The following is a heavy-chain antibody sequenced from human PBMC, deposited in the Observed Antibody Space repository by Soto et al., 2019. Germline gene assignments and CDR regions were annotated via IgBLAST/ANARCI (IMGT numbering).Heavy chain of an antibody. CDR3: ARRGKEDYYYGMDV. J-gene: IGHJ6*02. V-gene: IGHV5-51*01. Sequence: PGESLKISCQGSGYTFSNYWIGWARQMPGRGLEWVGFISRGSSDATYNPSFQGQVTFSADTSLNTTYLQWTSLKASDTAMYFCARRGKEDYYYGMDVWGQGTTVTVSS. CDR1: GYTFSNYW. CDR2: ISRGSSDA.